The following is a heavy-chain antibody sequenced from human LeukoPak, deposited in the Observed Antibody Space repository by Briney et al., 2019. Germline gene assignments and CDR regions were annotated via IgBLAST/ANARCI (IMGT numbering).Heavy chain of an antibody. V-gene: IGHV3-21*01. Sequence: GGSLRLSCAASGFTFSSYSMNWVRQAPGKGLEWVSSISSSSSYIYYADSVKGRFTISRDNAKNSLYLQMNSLRAEDTAVYFCARDSGYVGNSVEYFDYWGQGTLVTVSS. CDR2: ISSSSSYI. J-gene: IGHJ4*02. D-gene: IGHD4-23*01. CDR1: GFTFSSYS. CDR3: ARDSGYVGNSVEYFDY.